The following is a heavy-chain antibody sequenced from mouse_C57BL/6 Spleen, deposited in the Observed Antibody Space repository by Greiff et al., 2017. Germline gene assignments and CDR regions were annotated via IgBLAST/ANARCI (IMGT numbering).Heavy chain of an antibody. CDR2: INPYNGGT. D-gene: IGHD1-1*01. Sequence: VQLQQSGPVLVKPGASVKMSCKASGYTFTDYYMNWVKQSHGKSLEWIGVINPYNGGTSYNQKFKGKATLTVDKSSSTAYMELNSLTSEDSAVYYGARSWYYGSSPWWYFDVWGTGTTVTVSS. J-gene: IGHJ1*03. V-gene: IGHV1-19*01. CDR3: ARSWYYGSSPWWYFDV. CDR1: GYTFTDYY.